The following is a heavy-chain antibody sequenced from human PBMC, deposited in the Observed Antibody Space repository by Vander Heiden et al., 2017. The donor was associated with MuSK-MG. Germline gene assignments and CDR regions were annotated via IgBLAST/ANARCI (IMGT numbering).Heavy chain of an antibody. CDR3: ARALGEQQLVRNWFDP. CDR2: INPSGGST. CDR1: GYTFTSYY. J-gene: IGHJ5*02. Sequence: QVQLVQSGAEVKKPGASVKVSCKASGYTFTSYYMHWVRQAPGQGLEWMGIINPSGGSTSYAQNCQGRVTMTRDTSTSTGYMELSSLRSEDTAVYYCARALGEQQLVRNWFDPWGHGTLVTVSS. V-gene: IGHV1-46*01. D-gene: IGHD6-13*01.